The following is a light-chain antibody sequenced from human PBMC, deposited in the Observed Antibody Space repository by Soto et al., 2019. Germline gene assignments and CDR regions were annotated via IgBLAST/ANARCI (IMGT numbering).Light chain of an antibody. Sequence: QSVLTQPPSVSGAPGQRVTISCTGSSSNIGARYDVHWYQQLPGTAPKLLIYANKNRPAGVPDRFSASKSGTSASLAITGLQAEDEADYYCSSYAGNNNLLFGGGTKLTVL. J-gene: IGLJ2*01. V-gene: IGLV1-40*01. CDR1: SSNIGARYD. CDR2: ANK. CDR3: SSYAGNNNLL.